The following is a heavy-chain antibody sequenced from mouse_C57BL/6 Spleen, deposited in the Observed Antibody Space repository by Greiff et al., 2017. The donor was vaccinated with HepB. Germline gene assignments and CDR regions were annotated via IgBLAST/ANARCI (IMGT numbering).Heavy chain of an antibody. Sequence: VQLQQSGPELVKPGASVKISCKASGYAFSSSWMNWVKQRPGKGLEWIGRIYPGDGDTNYNGKFKGKATLTADKSSSTAYMQLSSLTSEDSAVYFCATLYYDYAGPAYWGQGTLVTVSA. D-gene: IGHD2-4*01. J-gene: IGHJ3*01. V-gene: IGHV1-82*01. CDR3: ATLYYDYAGPAY. CDR1: GYAFSSSW. CDR2: IYPGDGDT.